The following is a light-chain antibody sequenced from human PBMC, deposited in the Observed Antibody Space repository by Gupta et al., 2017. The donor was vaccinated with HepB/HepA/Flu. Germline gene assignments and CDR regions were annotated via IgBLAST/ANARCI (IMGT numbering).Light chain of an antibody. Sequence: VMTQSPATLSVSPGERATLSCRASQSVRSNLAWYQQKPGQAPRLLIYGASTRFTGTPARFSGSGSGTEFTLTISSMQSEDFATYYCQHYSNWPPWTFGQGTKVEIK. V-gene: IGKV3-15*01. CDR3: QHYSNWPPWT. CDR1: QSVRSN. CDR2: GAS. J-gene: IGKJ1*01.